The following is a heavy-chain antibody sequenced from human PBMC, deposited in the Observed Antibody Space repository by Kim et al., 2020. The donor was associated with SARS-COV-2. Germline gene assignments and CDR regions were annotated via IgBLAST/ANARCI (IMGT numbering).Heavy chain of an antibody. CDR1: GGSISSSSYY. D-gene: IGHD3-22*01. V-gene: IGHV4-39*01. Sequence: SETLSLTCTVSGGSISSSSYYWGWIRQPPGKGLEWIGSIYYSGSTYYNPSLKSRVTISVDTSKNQFSLKLSSVTAADTAVYYCASHSYDSSGYYSPDYWGQGTLVTVSS. CDR2: IYYSGST. J-gene: IGHJ4*02. CDR3: ASHSYDSSGYYSPDY.